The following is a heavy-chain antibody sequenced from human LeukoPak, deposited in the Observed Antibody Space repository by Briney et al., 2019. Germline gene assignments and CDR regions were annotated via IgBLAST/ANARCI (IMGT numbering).Heavy chain of an antibody. CDR2: IIPILGIA. CDR3: ARDPYYYDSSGYSDAFDI. CDR1: GGTFSSYA. V-gene: IGHV1-69*04. J-gene: IGHJ3*02. D-gene: IGHD3-22*01. Sequence: GASVKVSCKASGGTFSSYAISWVRQAPGQGLEWMGRIIPILGIANYAQKFQGRVTITADKSTSTAYMELSSLRSEDTAVYYCARDPYYYDSSGYSDAFDIWGQGTMVTVSS.